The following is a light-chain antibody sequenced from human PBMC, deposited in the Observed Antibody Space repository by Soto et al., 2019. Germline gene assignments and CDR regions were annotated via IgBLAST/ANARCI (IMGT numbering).Light chain of an antibody. CDR1: HSIDSY. V-gene: IGKV1-39*01. CDR3: QQSYNTCA. CDR2: AAS. J-gene: IGKJ1*01. Sequence: DIQMTQSPSSLSASVGDRVTITCRASHSIDSYLNWYQHQPGKAPKLLIYAASRLQSGVTSRFSGSGSRGRLAGTISPLQPEDSATYYCQQSYNTCAFGQGTKV.